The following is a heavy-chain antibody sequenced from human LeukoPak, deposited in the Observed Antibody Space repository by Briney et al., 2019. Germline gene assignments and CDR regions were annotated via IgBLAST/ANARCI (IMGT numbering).Heavy chain of an antibody. Sequence: SQTLSLTCTVSGGSISSGGYYWSWIRQHPGKGLEWIGYIYYSGSTYYNPSLKSRVTISVDTSKNQFSLKLSSVTAADTAVYYCAREDPHRGGIDYWSQGTLVTVSS. V-gene: IGHV4-31*03. CDR2: IYYSGST. CDR3: AREDPHRGGIDY. J-gene: IGHJ4*02. D-gene: IGHD2-15*01. CDR1: GGSISSGGYY.